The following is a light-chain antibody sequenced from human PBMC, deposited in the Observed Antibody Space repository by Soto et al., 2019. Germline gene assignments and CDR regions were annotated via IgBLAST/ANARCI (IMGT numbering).Light chain of an antibody. Sequence: DIQMTQSPSSLSASVGDRVTITCRASQSISSYLNWYQQKPGKAPKLLTYAASSLQSGVPSRFSGSGSGTDFTLTISSQQPEDFATYYCQQSYSTPHTFGQGTKVDIK. CDR1: QSISSY. CDR2: AAS. V-gene: IGKV1-39*01. J-gene: IGKJ2*01. CDR3: QQSYSTPHT.